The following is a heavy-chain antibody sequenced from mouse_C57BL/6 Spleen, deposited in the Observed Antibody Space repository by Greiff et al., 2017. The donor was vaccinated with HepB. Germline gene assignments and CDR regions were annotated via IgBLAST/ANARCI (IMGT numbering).Heavy chain of an antibody. CDR1: GYTFTSYW. V-gene: IGHV1-55*01. J-gene: IGHJ3*01. CDR3: ARASFYYGNSAWFAY. CDR2: IYPGSGST. Sequence: VQLQQPGAELVKPGASVKMSCKASGYTFTSYWITWVKQRPGQGLEWIGDIYPGSGSTNYNEKFKSKATLTVDTSSSTAYMQLSSLTSEDSAVYYCARASFYYGNSAWFAYWGQGTLVTVSA. D-gene: IGHD2-1*01.